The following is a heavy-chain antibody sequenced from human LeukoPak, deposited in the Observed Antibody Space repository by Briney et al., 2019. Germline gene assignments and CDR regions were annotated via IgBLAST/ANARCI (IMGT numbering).Heavy chain of an antibody. D-gene: IGHD6-19*01. Sequence: GGSLRLSCAASGFTFSDHYMDWVRQAPGKGLEWVGRTRNKADVSTTEYAASVKGRFTISRDDSKNSLYLQMNSLITEDTAVYYCTGGSGWYSPDYWGQGTLVTVSS. CDR1: GFTFSDHY. CDR2: TRNKADVSTT. J-gene: IGHJ4*02. V-gene: IGHV3-72*01. CDR3: TGGSGWYSPDY.